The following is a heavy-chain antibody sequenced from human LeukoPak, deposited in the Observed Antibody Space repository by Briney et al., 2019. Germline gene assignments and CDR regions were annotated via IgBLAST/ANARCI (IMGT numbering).Heavy chain of an antibody. J-gene: IGHJ4*02. CDR3: ARQKVKYYFDY. CDR2: IYYSGST. V-gene: IGHV4-59*08. CDR1: GGSISSYY. Sequence: LETLSLTCTVSGGSISSYYWSWIRQPPGKGLEWIGYIYYSGSTNYNPSLKSRVTISVDTSKNQFSLKLSSVTAADTAVYYCARQKVKYYFDYWGQGTLVTVSS.